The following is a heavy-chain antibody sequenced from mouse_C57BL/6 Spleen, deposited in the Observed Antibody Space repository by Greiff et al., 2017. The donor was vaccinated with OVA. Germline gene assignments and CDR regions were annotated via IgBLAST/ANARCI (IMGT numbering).Heavy chain of an antibody. Sequence: VQLQQPGAELVKPGASVKLSCKASGYTFTSYWMHWVKQRPGQGLEWIGMIHPNSGSTNYNEKFKSKATLTVDKSSSTAYMQLSSLTSEDSAVYYCARAEYYYGSWYFDVWGTGTTVTVSS. D-gene: IGHD1-1*01. CDR1: GYTFTSYW. CDR3: ARAEYYYGSWYFDV. J-gene: IGHJ1*03. V-gene: IGHV1-64*01. CDR2: IHPNSGST.